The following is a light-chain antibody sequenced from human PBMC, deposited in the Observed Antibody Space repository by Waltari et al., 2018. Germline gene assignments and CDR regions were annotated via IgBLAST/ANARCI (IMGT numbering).Light chain of an antibody. CDR3: SSYTTSTTLLVV. V-gene: IGLV2-14*03. Sequence: QSALTQPASVSGSPGQSITISCTGTTSDIGTYNYVSRYQQHPGKAPKLMLFDVNNRPSGVSGRFSGSKSGNTASLTISGLQAEDEADYCCSSYTTSTTLLVVFGGGTKLTVL. CDR2: DVN. CDR1: TSDIGTYNY. J-gene: IGLJ2*01.